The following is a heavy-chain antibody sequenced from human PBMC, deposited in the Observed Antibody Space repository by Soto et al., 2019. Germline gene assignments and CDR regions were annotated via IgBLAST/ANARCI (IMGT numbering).Heavy chain of an antibody. CDR1: GYTFTSYG. D-gene: IGHD6-25*01. CDR2: ISAYNGNT. CDR3: AREVGYRSVGGGAHYFDY. J-gene: IGHJ4*02. Sequence: GASVKVSCKASGYTFTSYGISWVRQAPGQGLEWMGWISAYNGNTNYAQKLQGRVTMTTDTSTSTAYMELRSLRSDDTAVYYCAREVGYRSVGGGAHYFDYWGQGTLVTVSS. V-gene: IGHV1-18*01.